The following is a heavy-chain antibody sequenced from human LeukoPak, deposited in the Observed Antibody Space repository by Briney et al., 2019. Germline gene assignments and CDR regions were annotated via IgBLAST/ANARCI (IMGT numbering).Heavy chain of an antibody. CDR1: GYTFTGYY. J-gene: IGHJ4*01. CDR2: INPNSGGT. V-gene: IGHV1-2*02. Sequence: GASVKVSCKASGYTFTGYYMHWVRQAPGQGLEWMGWINPNSGGTNYAQKLQGRVTMTTDTSTSTAYMELRSLRSDDTAVYYCASRSGSTPYYIDYWGQGTLVTVSS. CDR3: ASRSGSTPYYIDY. D-gene: IGHD3-3*01.